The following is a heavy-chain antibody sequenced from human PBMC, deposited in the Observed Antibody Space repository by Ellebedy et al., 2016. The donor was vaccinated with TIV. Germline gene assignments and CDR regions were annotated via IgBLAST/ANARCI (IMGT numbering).Heavy chain of an antibody. CDR1: GFTFSDYA. D-gene: IGHD6-13*01. CDR2: IGGGTNII. V-gene: IGHV3-48*04. Sequence: GESLKISXAASGFTFSDYAMSWVRQAPGKGLEWISYIGGGTNIISYADSVKGRFTISRDNAKNSLYLQMNSLRAEDTAVYYCAREGAAFGLLNWFDPWGQGTLVTVSS. CDR3: AREGAAFGLLNWFDP. J-gene: IGHJ5*02.